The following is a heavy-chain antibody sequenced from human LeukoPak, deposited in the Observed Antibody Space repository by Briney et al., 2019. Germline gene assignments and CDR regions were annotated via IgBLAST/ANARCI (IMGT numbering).Heavy chain of an antibody. CDR1: GGSISSYY. CDR3: ARGRSGISSYYYMDV. J-gene: IGHJ6*03. Sequence: SETLSLTCTVSGGSISSYYWSWIRQPPGKGLEWIGYIYYSGSTNYNPSLKSRVTISVDTSKNQFSLKLSSVTAADTAVYYCARGRSGISSYYYMDVWGKGTTVTVSS. D-gene: IGHD3-3*02. CDR2: IYYSGST. V-gene: IGHV4-59*12.